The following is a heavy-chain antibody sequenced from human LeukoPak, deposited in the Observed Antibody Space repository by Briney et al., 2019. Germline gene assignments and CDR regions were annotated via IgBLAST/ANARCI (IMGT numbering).Heavy chain of an antibody. CDR1: GYSISSGYY. J-gene: IGHJ6*04. CDR3: ARDLIDCGDYGRDYYYYYGMDV. V-gene: IGHV4-38-2*02. D-gene: IGHD4-17*01. Sequence: SETLSLTCAVSGYSISSGYYWGWIRQPPGKGLEWIGSIYHSGSTYYNPSLKSRVTISVDTSKNQFSLKLSSVTAADTAVYYCARDLIDCGDYGRDYYYYYGMDVWGKGTTVTVSS. CDR2: IYHSGST.